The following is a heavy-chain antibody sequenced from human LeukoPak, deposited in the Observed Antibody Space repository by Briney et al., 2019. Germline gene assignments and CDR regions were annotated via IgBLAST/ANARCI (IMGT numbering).Heavy chain of an antibody. V-gene: IGHV3-9*01. J-gene: IGHJ4*02. CDR2: ISWNSGSI. Sequence: GGSLRLSCAASGFTLDDYAMHWVRQAPGKGLEWVSGISWNSGSIGYADSVKGRFTISRDNAKNSPYLQMNSLRAEDTALYYCAKVRSSGGWELDYWGQGTLVTVSS. CDR3: AKVRSSGGWELDY. D-gene: IGHD1-26*01. CDR1: GFTLDDYA.